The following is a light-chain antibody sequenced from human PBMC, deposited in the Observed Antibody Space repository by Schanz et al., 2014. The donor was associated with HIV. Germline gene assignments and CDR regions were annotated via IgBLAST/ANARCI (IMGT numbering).Light chain of an antibody. Sequence: QSALTQPPSASGSPGQSVTISCTGTSSDVGGYNYVSWYQQHPGKAPKLMIYEVSERPSGVSNRFSGSKSGTSASLAITGLQAEDEADYYCQSYDSSLSGSWVFGGGTKLTVL. V-gene: IGLV2-8*01. CDR3: QSYDSSLSGSWV. CDR1: SSDVGGYNY. CDR2: EVS. J-gene: IGLJ3*02.